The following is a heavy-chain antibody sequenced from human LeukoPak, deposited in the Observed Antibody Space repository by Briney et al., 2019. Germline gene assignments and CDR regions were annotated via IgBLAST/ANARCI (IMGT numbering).Heavy chain of an antibody. D-gene: IGHD3-3*01. CDR1: GYTFTSYD. Sequence: GASVKVSCKASGYTFTSYDINWVRQATGQGLEWMGWMNPNSGNTGYAQKFQGRVTMTRSTSISTAYMELSSLRSEDTAVYYCARGRSYDFWSGYYRGGNYYYYYMDVWGKGTTVTVSS. CDR2: MNPNSGNT. CDR3: ARGRSYDFWSGYYRGGNYYYYYMDV. V-gene: IGHV1-8*01. J-gene: IGHJ6*03.